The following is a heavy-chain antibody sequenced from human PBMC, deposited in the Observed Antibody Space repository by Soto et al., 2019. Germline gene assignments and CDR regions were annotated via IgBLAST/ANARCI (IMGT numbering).Heavy chain of an antibody. CDR1: GFSFTNAW. Sequence: EVQLVESGGGLVKPGGSLRLSCVASGFSFTNAWMNWARQAPGKGLEWVGRIRGQTGGDTTEYAAPVKGRFTISRDDSTNTMYLQMNSLKTEDTAVYYCNTDPLAGSGLHPGGGWLEHWGQGTLVTVSS. V-gene: IGHV3-15*07. J-gene: IGHJ5*02. CDR2: IRGQTGGDTT. D-gene: IGHD6-19*01. CDR3: NTDPLAGSGLHPGGGWLEH.